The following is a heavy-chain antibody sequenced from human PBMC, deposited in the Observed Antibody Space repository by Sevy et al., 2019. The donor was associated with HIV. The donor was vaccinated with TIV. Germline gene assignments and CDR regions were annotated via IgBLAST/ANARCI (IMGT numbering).Heavy chain of an antibody. CDR1: GYSFTDYW. D-gene: IGHD1-26*01. V-gene: IGHV5-51*01. J-gene: IGHJ4*02. CDR2: TYPGDSDT. Sequence: GEALKISCKGSGYSFTDYWIGWVRQMPGKGLEWMGITYPGDSDTRYSPSFQGQVTISADKSISTAYLQWRSLKASDTAMYYCARPHSGSFYGGADYWGQGTLVTVSS. CDR3: ARPHSGSFYGGADY.